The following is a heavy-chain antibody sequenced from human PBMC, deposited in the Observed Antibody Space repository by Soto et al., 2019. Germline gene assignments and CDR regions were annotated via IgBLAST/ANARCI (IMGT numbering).Heavy chain of an antibody. CDR3: ARGILRPNHYMDV. J-gene: IGHJ6*03. Sequence: WTWIPQHPGKGLEWIGYIYDSGSAFYNPSLKSRVTMSVDTSKNQFSLNLRSVTAADTAVFYCARGILRPNHYMDVWGKGTAVAVSS. V-gene: IGHV4-31*02. CDR2: IYDSGSA. D-gene: IGHD1-26*01.